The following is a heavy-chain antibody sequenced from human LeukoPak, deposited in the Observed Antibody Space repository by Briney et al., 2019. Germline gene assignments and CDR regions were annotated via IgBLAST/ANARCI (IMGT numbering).Heavy chain of an antibody. CDR1: GFTFSSYG. V-gene: IGHV3-33*07. CDR3: ARSYYYGSGHVDY. Sequence: GGSLRLSCAASGFTFSSYGMYWVRQAPGKGLEWGAVIWYDGSNKYYADSVKGRFTISRDNSKNTLHLKMNSLRAEDTAVYYCARSYYYGSGHVDYWGQGTLVTVSS. CDR2: IWYDGSNK. D-gene: IGHD3-10*01. J-gene: IGHJ4*02.